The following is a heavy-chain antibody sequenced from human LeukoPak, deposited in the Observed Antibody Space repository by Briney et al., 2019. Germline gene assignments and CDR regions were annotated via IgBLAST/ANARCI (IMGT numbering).Heavy chain of an antibody. Sequence: GGSLRLSCAASGFTFSSYSMNWVDQAPGKELEWVSSISSSSSYIYYADSVKGRFTISRDNAKNSLYLQMNSLRAEDTAVYYCASDPTTYGSGSYYYYFEYWGQGTLVTVSS. CDR1: GFTFSSYS. J-gene: IGHJ4*02. V-gene: IGHV3-21*01. D-gene: IGHD3-10*01. CDR3: ASDPTTYGSGSYYYYFEY. CDR2: ISSSSSYI.